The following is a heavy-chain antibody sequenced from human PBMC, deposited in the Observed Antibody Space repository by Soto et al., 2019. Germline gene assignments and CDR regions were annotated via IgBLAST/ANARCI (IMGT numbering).Heavy chain of an antibody. D-gene: IGHD3-10*01. CDR2: ISYDGSNK. CDR1: GFTFSSYG. V-gene: IGHV3-30*18. CDR3: AKLWFGESLFDY. Sequence: AGGSLRLSCAASGFTFSSYGMHWVRQAPGKGLEWVAVISYDGSNKYYADSVKGRFTISRDNSKNTLYLQMNSLRAEDTAVYYCAKLWFGESLFDYWGQGTLVTVSS. J-gene: IGHJ4*02.